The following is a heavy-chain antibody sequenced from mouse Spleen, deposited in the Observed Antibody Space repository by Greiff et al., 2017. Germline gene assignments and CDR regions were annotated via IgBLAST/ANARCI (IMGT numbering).Heavy chain of an antibody. Sequence: EVQLVESGGGLVKLGGSLKLSCAASGFTFSSYAMSWVRQTPEKRLEWVATISSGGGNTYYPDSVKGRFTISRDNAKNTLYLQMSSLKSEDTAMYYCARQGGYDYPWFAYWGQGTLVTVSA. V-gene: IGHV5-9-3*01. J-gene: IGHJ3*01. CDR2: ISSGGGNT. D-gene: IGHD2-4*01. CDR3: ARQGGYDYPWFAY. CDR1: GFTFSSYA.